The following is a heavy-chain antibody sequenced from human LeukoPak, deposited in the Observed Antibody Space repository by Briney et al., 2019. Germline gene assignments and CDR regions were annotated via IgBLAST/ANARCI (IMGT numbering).Heavy chain of an antibody. V-gene: IGHV3-21*01. CDR3: ARDWWVWYSST. J-gene: IGHJ5*02. Sequence: GRSLRLSCAASGFTFSSYSMNWVRQAPGKGLEWVSSISSSSSYIYYADSVKGRFTISRDNAKNSLYLQMNSLRAEDTAVYYCARDWWVWYSSTWGQGTLVTVSS. D-gene: IGHD6-19*01. CDR2: ISSSSSYI. CDR1: GFTFSSYS.